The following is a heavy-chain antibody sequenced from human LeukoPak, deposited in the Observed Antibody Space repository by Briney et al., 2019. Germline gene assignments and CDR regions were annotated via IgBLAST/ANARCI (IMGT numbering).Heavy chain of an antibody. J-gene: IGHJ4*02. Sequence: SGPTLVNPTQPLPLTCTVTGFSIPTKGVGVGWIRQAPGKALEWLAIIFWDGNRPYNSSLRTRLTITSDNSKNQVFLTMTNMDPVDTATYFCAHSLRRPSCSGGNCYYFDYWGQGTLVTVSS. V-gene: IGHV2-5*02. CDR1: GFSIPTKGVG. CDR3: AHSLRRPSCSGGNCYYFDY. CDR2: IFWDGNR. D-gene: IGHD2-15*01.